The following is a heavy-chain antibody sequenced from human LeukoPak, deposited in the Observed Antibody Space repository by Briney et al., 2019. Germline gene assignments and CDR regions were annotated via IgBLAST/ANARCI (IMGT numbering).Heavy chain of an antibody. V-gene: IGHV4-59*05. CDR1: GGSISGYY. Sequence: SETLSLTCTVSGGSISGYYWSWIRQPPGKGLEWIGSFYYSGSTYYNPSLKSRVTISVDTSKNQFSLKLSSVTAADTAIYYCARIDGGHHLSPFDYWGQGTLVTVSS. J-gene: IGHJ4*02. D-gene: IGHD4-23*01. CDR2: FYYSGST. CDR3: ARIDGGHHLSPFDY.